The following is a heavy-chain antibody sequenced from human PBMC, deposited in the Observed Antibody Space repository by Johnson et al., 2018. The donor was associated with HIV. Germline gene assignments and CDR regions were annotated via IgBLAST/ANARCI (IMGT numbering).Heavy chain of an antibody. V-gene: IGHV3-9*01. Sequence: EVQLVESGGGVVQPGGSLRLSCAGSGFTFSSYGMHWVRHTPGKGLEWVSGISWNSGSVGYADSVKGRLTISRDNSKKSLYLDMNSLRAEDTAFYYCAKDMLPWFGEFPWAFDVFDIWGQGTMVTVSS. CDR1: GFTFSSYG. CDR2: ISWNSGSV. J-gene: IGHJ3*02. D-gene: IGHD3-10*01. CDR3: AKDMLPWFGEFPWAFDVFDI.